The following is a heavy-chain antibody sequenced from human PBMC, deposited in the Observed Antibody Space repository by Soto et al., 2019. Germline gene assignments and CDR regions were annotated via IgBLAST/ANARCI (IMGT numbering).Heavy chain of an antibody. V-gene: IGHV3-23*01. D-gene: IGHD3-9*01. J-gene: IGHJ3*02. CDR1: GFTFSSYA. CDR3: AKGGGYYDILTGYYAGDAFDI. CDR2: ISGSGGST. Sequence: GGSLRLSCAASGFTFSSYAMSWVRQAPGKGLEWVSAISGSGGSTYYADSVKGRFTISRDNSKNTLYLQMNSLRAEDTAVYYCAKGGGYYDILTGYYAGDAFDIWGQGTMVTVSS.